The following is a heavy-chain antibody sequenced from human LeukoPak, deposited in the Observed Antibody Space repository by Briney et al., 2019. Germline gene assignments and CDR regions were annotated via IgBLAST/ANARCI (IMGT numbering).Heavy chain of an antibody. Sequence: PGGSLRLSCAASGFTFSDFGMHWVRQAPGKGLEWVAVIWYDGTNKYYADSVKGRFTISRDSSKNTLYLQMNSLRAEDTAVYYCARGAYSSTWFVDYWGQGALVAVTS. V-gene: IGHV3-33*01. D-gene: IGHD6-13*01. CDR1: GFTFSDFG. CDR3: ARGAYSSTWFVDY. J-gene: IGHJ4*02. CDR2: IWYDGTNK.